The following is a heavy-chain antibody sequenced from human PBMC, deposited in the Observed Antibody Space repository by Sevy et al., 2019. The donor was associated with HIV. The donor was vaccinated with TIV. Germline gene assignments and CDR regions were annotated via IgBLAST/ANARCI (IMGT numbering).Heavy chain of an antibody. J-gene: IGHJ6*02. D-gene: IGHD2-2*01. CDR2: ISSSSSTI. Sequence: GGSLRLSCAASGFTFSSYSMNWVRQAPGKGLEWVSYISSSSSTIYYADSVKGRFTISRDNAKNSLYLQMNSLRAEETAVYYCARGPTYCSSTSCYALYYYYGMDVWGQGTTVTVSS. CDR3: ARGPTYCSSTSCYALYYYYGMDV. V-gene: IGHV3-48*01. CDR1: GFTFSSYS.